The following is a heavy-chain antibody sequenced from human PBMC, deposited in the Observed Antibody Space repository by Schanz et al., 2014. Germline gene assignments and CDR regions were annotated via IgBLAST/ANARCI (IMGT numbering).Heavy chain of an antibody. D-gene: IGHD2-2*01. CDR2: IYYSGST. CDR1: GVSISSYY. CDR3: ARGRVVPAAPEFDY. J-gene: IGHJ4*02. Sequence: QVQLQESGPGLVKPSETLSLTCTISGVSISSYYWSWIRQPAGKGLEWIGYIYYSGSTTYNPSLKSRVTISVDTSKKQFSLNLSSVTAADTAVYYCARGRVVPAAPEFDYWGQGILVTVSS. V-gene: IGHV4-59*01.